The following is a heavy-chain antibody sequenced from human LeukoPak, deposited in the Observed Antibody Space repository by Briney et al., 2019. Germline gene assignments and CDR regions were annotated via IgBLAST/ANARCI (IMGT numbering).Heavy chain of an antibody. CDR1: GFTFSSYA. CDR3: AKDSGSISRERYFDL. J-gene: IGHJ2*01. CDR2: ISGSGGTT. D-gene: IGHD2-2*01. V-gene: IGHV3-23*01. Sequence: PGGFLRLSCAASGFTFSSYAMNWVRQGPGKGLEWVSTISGSGGTTFYADSVKGRFTISRDNSKNTLYLQMHSLRAEDTAVYHCAKDSGSISRERYFDLWGRGTLVTVSS.